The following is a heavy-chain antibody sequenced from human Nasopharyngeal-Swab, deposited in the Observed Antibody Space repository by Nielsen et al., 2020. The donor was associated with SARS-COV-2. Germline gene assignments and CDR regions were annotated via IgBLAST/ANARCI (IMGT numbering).Heavy chain of an antibody. Sequence: WVRPAPGQGLEWMGIINPSGGSTSYAQKFQGRVTMTRDTSTSTVYMELSSLRSEDTAVYYCARVDTAMVSYYYYGMDVWGQGTTVTVSS. D-gene: IGHD5-18*01. CDR3: ARVDTAMVSYYYYGMDV. J-gene: IGHJ6*02. CDR2: INPSGGST. V-gene: IGHV1-46*01.